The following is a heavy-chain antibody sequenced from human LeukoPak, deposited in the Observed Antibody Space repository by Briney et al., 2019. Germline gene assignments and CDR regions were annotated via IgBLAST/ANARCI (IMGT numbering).Heavy chain of an antibody. D-gene: IGHD3-22*01. V-gene: IGHV3-74*01. CDR3: ARAPSEIGGYFPEYFRH. CDR1: GFTFSTYW. Sequence: PGGSLRLSCAASGFTFSTYWMHWLRQAPGKGLVWVSRIKSDGGTNYADSVKGRFTISGDNAKKTVSLQMNSLRPEDTGVYYCARAPSEIGGYFPEYFRHWGQGTLVTVSS. CDR2: IKSDGGT. J-gene: IGHJ1*01.